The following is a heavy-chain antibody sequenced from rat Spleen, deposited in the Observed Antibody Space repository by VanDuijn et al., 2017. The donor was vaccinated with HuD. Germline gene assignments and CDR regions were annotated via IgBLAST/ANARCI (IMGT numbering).Heavy chain of an antibody. V-gene: IGHV5-27*01. J-gene: IGHJ2*01. CDR1: GLTFSRYY. CDR3: ARGGFFRY. Sequence: EVQLVESGGGLVQSGRSLRLSCAASGLTFSRYYMAWVRQAPTKGLEWVAYITTGGGSTYYRDSVKGRFTISRDNAKSTLYLQMDSLRSEDTATYYCARGGFFRYWGQGVMVTVSS. CDR2: ITTGGGST. D-gene: IGHD1-6*01.